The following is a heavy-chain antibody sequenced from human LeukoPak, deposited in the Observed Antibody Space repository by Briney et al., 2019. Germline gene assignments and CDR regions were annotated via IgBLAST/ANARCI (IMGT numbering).Heavy chain of an antibody. J-gene: IGHJ5*02. V-gene: IGHV1-18*01. CDR1: GYTFTSYG. D-gene: IGHD6-6*01. CDR2: ISAYNGNT. Sequence: VASVKVSCKASGYTFTSYGISWVRQAPGQGLEWMGWISAYNGNTNYAQKLQGRVTMTTDTSTSTAYMELWSLRSDDTAVYYCARDLGSSATSTNWFDPWGQGTLVTVSS. CDR3: ARDLGSSATSTNWFDP.